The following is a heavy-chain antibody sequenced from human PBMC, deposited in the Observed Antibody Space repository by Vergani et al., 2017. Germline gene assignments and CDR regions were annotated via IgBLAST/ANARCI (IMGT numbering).Heavy chain of an antibody. CDR1: GFTSSYYG. V-gene: IGHV3-30*03. CDR2: ISYGGTQK. CDR3: ATKSCGAPGCQIGYFRE. J-gene: IGHJ1*01. Sequence: QVHLVESGGGVVQPGRSLRLSCVVSGFTSSYYGMHWVRQAPGKGLEWVAVISYGGTQKYYADSVKGRFTISRDNSKSTLYLQMNSLRTEETAVYYCATKSCGAPGCQIGYFREWGQGALVTVSS. D-gene: IGHD2-21*01.